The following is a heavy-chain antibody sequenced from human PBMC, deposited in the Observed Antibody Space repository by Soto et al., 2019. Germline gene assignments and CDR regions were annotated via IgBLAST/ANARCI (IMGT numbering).Heavy chain of an antibody. V-gene: IGHV3-23*01. CDR1: GFTFSSYT. CDR3: TTWLTAHFDY. D-gene: IGHD2-21*02. CDR2: SSDRRTGNT. J-gene: IGHJ4*02. Sequence: LRLSCAASGFTFSSYTLNWVRRAPGKGLEWVATSSDRRTGNTHYSDSVRGRFTLSRDYSRNILFLQVDSLRADDTALYYCTTWLTAHFDYWGRGTQVTVSS.